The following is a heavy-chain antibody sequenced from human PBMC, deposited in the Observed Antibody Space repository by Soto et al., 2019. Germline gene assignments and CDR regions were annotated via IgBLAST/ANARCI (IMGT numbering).Heavy chain of an antibody. CDR2: INHSGST. D-gene: IGHD4-17*01. CDR1: GGSFSGYY. J-gene: IGHJ4*02. CDR3: ARADSTVTTWVY. Sequence: QVQLQQWGAGMLKPSETLSLTCAVSGGSFSGYYWSWIRQPPGQGLEWIGEINHSGSTNYNPSLKSRVTISVDTSKNQFSLKLSSVTAADTAVYYCARADSTVTTWVYWGQGTLVTVSS. V-gene: IGHV4-34*01.